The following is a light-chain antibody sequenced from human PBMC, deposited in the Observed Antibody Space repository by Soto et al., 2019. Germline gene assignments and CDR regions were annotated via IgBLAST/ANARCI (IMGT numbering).Light chain of an antibody. CDR3: QQYNSRLFT. V-gene: IGKV1-5*01. Sequence: DIQLTQSPSTLSASIGDWVTITCRASQSLSSWLAWYRQKPGEAPNLLIYDASTLERGVPSRFSGSGSATEFTLTIRGLQPDDFATYYCQQYNSRLFTFGQGTKVDIK. J-gene: IGKJ2*01. CDR2: DAS. CDR1: QSLSSW.